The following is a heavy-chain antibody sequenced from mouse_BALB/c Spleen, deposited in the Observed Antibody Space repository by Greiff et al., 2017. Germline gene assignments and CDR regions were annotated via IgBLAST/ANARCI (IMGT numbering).Heavy chain of an antibody. CDR2: IYPGSGST. J-gene: IGHJ2*01. V-gene: IGHV1-77*01. CDR3: ARLRDYLDY. Sequence: VMLVESGPELVKPGASVKMSCKASGYTFTDYVISWVKQRTGQGLEWIGEIYPGSGSTYYNEKFKGKATLTADKSSNTAYMQLSSLTSEDSAVYFCARLRDYLDYWGQGTTLTVSS. CDR1: GYTFTDYV.